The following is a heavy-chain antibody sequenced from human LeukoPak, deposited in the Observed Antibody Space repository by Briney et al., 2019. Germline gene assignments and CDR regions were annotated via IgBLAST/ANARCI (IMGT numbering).Heavy chain of an antibody. D-gene: IGHD3-10*01. Sequence: PGGSLRLSCAASGFTFSSYEMNWVRQAPGKGLEWVSYISSSGDIIYYADSVKGRFTISSDNARDSLYLQMNSLRAEDTAVYYCARDQGFYYGSGTEGWFDPWGQGTLVTVSS. CDR1: GFTFSSYE. CDR2: ISSSGDII. V-gene: IGHV3-48*03. CDR3: ARDQGFYYGSGTEGWFDP. J-gene: IGHJ5*02.